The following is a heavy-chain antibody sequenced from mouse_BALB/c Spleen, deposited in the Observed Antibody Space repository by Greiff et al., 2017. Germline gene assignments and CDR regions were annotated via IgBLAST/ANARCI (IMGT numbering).Heavy chain of an antibody. D-gene: IGHD2-4*01. CDR3: ARRYYDYWYFDV. Sequence: EVKLVESGGGLVQPGGSLKLSCAASGFTFSSYTMSWVRQTPEKRLEWVAYISNGGVSTYYPDTVKGRFTISRDNAKNTLYLQMSSLKSEDTAMYYCARRYYDYWYFDVWGAGTTVTVSS. CDR1: GFTFSSYT. V-gene: IGHV5-12-2*01. J-gene: IGHJ1*01. CDR2: ISNGGVST.